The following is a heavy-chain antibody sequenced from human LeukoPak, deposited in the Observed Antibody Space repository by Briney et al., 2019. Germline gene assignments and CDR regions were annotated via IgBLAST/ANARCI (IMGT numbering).Heavy chain of an antibody. CDR1: GFTFSSYW. D-gene: IGHD3-16*01. Sequence: GGSLRLSCAASGFTFSSYWMHWVRQAPGKGLVWVSRINTDGSSTSYADSVKGRFTISRDNAKNTLYLQMNSLRAEDTAVYCCARSGELTIYYYYYMDVWGKGTTVTVSS. V-gene: IGHV3-74*01. CDR3: ARSGELTIYYYYYMDV. J-gene: IGHJ6*03. CDR2: INTDGSST.